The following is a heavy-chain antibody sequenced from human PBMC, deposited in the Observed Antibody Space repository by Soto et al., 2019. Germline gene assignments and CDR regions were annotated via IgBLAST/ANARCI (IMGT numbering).Heavy chain of an antibody. CDR3: AKSLTINADFDC. CDR1: GGSISSSGYY. J-gene: IGHJ4*02. D-gene: IGHD3-9*01. Sequence: QVQLQESGPGLVKPSETLSLTCTVSGGSISSSGYYWSWIRQNPGKGLEWIGYIHYSGNTYYNPSLKSRLTISVDTSKNQFSLRLSSVTAADTAVYYCAKSLTINADFDCWGQGTLVTVSS. CDR2: IHYSGNT. V-gene: IGHV4-31*03.